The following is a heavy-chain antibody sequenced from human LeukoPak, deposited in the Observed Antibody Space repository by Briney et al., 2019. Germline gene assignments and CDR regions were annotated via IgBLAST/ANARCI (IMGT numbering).Heavy chain of an antibody. Sequence: GSLRLSCAASGFTVSSKYMSWVRQAPGKGLEWVSVIYSDGSTYYADSVKGRFTISRDNSKNTLYLQMNSLRTEDTAVYYCARGGSGWSAPDYWGQGTLVTVSS. CDR3: ARGGSGWSAPDY. D-gene: IGHD6-19*01. CDR1: GFTVSSKY. V-gene: IGHV3-66*02. J-gene: IGHJ4*02. CDR2: IYSDGST.